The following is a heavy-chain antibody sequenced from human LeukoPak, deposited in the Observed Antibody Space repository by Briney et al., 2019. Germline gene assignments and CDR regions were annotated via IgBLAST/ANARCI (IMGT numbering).Heavy chain of an antibody. CDR2: IYTSGST. Sequence: SETLSLTCTVCGRSISSGSYYWSWIRQPAGKGLEWIGRIYTSGSTNYNPSLKSRVTISVDTSKNQFSLKLSSVTAADTAVYYCARDLTTSRTTGTKTWGQGTLVTVSS. V-gene: IGHV4-61*02. CDR3: ARDLTTSRTTGTKT. D-gene: IGHD1-1*01. J-gene: IGHJ5*02. CDR1: GRSISSGSYY.